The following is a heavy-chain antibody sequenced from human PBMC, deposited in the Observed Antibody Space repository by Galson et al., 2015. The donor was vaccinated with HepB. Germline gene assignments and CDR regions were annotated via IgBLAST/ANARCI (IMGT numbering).Heavy chain of an antibody. V-gene: IGHV1-3*01. J-gene: IGHJ4*02. CDR2: INAGNGNT. CDR1: GYTFTSYA. CDR3: ARVTSRSATFDY. D-gene: IGHD1-14*01. Sequence: SVKVSCKASGYTFTSYAMHWVRQAPGQRLEWMGWINAGNGNTKYSQKFQGRVTITRDTSASTAYMELSSLRSEDTAVYYCARVTSRSATFDYWGQGTLVTVSS.